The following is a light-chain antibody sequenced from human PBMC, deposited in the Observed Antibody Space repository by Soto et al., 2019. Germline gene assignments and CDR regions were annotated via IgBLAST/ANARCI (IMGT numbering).Light chain of an antibody. CDR3: QQYGSSGT. V-gene: IGKV3-20*01. CDR2: GTF. CDR1: QSVGSRF. Sequence: TVMTQSPDTLSVSPGERATLSCRASQSVGSRFLAWYQQKPGQAPRLLISGTFSRATGIPDRFSGSGSGTDFTLTISGLEPEDFAVYYCQQYGSSGTFGQGTKVDI. J-gene: IGKJ1*01.